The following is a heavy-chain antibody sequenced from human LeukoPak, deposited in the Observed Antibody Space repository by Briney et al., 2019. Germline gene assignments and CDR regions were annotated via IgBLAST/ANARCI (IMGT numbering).Heavy chain of an antibody. J-gene: IGHJ4*02. Sequence: SGGSLRLSCAASGFTFSSYAMHWVRQAPGKGLEWVAVISYDGSNKYYADSVKGRFTISRDNSKNTLYLQMNSLRAEDTAVYYCARGTKWFGESSFDYWGQGTLVTVSS. CDR3: ARGTKWFGESSFDY. D-gene: IGHD3-10*01. CDR2: ISYDGSNK. CDR1: GFTFSSYA. V-gene: IGHV3-30-3*01.